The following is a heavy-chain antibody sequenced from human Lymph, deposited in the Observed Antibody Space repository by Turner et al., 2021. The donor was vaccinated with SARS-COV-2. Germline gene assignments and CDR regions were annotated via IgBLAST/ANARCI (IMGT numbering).Heavy chain of an antibody. V-gene: IGHV4-59*08. CDR2: FYKIGSI. CDR3: ARHQGSTSGYDHGMNV. CDR1: GGPISSTS. J-gene: IGHJ6*02. Sequence: QFQLQESAPGLVRPSETLSPTCPVPGGPISSTSWSWIRQSPGRGLEWIGYFYKIGSIDYNPTLRSRVTISVDTSKNQLSLNLIAVTAADTAVYYCARHQGSTSGYDHGMNVWGQGTAVIVSS. D-gene: IGHD1-1*01.